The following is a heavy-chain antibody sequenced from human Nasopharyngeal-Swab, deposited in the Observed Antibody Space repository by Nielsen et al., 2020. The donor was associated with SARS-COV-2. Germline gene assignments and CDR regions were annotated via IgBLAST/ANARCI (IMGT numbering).Heavy chain of an antibody. V-gene: IGHV3-11*04. CDR2: ISSSGSTI. J-gene: IGHJ5*02. CDR3: ARDFRGHSGYDPRLNWFDP. Sequence: WIRQPPGKGLEWVSYISSSGSTIYYADSVKGRFTISRDNAKNSLYLQMNSLRAEDTAVYYCARDFRGHSGYDPRLNWFDPWGQGTLVTVSS. D-gene: IGHD5-12*01.